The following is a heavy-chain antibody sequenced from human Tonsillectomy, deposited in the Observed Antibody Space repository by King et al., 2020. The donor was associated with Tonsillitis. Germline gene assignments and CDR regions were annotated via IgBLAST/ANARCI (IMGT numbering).Heavy chain of an antibody. Sequence: VQLVESGGGLVKPGGSLRLSCAASGFSFTHAWMTWVRQAPGQGLEWVGRIKSKTDCGTTDYNTPVKGRFIISSEDSKNTLYLQMNSLKTDDTAVYYCTTAVYVTGLDYWGQGTLVTVSS. CDR2: IKSKTDCGTT. CDR3: TTAVYVTGLDY. D-gene: IGHD2-21*02. J-gene: IGHJ4*02. V-gene: IGHV3-15*01. CDR1: GFSFTHAW.